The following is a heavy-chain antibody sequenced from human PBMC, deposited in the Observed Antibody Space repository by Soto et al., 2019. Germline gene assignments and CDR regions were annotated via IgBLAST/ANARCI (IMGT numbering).Heavy chain of an antibody. CDR1: GGSISSYY. CDR3: AGEAAAAGMDV. CDR2: IYYSGGT. D-gene: IGHD6-13*01. J-gene: IGHJ6*02. Sequence: TSETLSLTCTVSGGSISSYYWSWIRQPPGKGLEWIGYIYYSGGTNYNPSLKSRVTISVDTSKNQFSLKLSSVTAADTAVYYCAGEAAAAGMDVWGQGTTVTVSS. V-gene: IGHV4-59*01.